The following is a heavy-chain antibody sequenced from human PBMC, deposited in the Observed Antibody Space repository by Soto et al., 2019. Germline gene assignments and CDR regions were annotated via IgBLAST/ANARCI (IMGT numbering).Heavy chain of an antibody. V-gene: IGHV4-31*03. CDR1: GGSISSGGYY. D-gene: IGHD1-20*01. CDR2: IYYSGST. J-gene: IGHJ5*02. CDR3: ARGTGPNWNTKNWFDP. Sequence: QVQLQESGPGLVKPSQTLSLTCTVSGGSISSGGYYWSWIRQHPGKGLEWIGYIYYSGSTYYNPSLKSRVTISVDTSKNQFSLKLSSVTAADTAVYYCARGTGPNWNTKNWFDPWGQGTLATVSS.